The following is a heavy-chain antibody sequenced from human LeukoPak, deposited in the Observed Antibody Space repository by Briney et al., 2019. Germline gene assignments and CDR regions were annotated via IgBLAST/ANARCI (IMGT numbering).Heavy chain of an antibody. D-gene: IGHD2-2*01. J-gene: IGHJ4*02. Sequence: PSETLSLTCTVSGGSISSSSYYWGWSRQPPGKGLEWIWSIYYSGSTYYNPSLKSRVTISVDTSKNQFSLKLSSVTAADTAVYYCAKDGIGYCSSTSCRDYWGQGTLVTVSS. CDR2: IYYSGST. CDR1: GGSISSSSYY. CDR3: AKDGIGYCSSTSCRDY. V-gene: IGHV4-39*07.